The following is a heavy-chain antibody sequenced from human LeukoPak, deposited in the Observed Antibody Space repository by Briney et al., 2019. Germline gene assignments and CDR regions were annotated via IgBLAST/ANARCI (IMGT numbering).Heavy chain of an antibody. D-gene: IGHD6-6*01. V-gene: IGHV4-59*08. Sequence: SETLSLTCSASGGSISSLYWSWIRQPPGKGLEWIGYIYYTGSTNYNPSLKSRVTMFVDMSKNQFSLRLSSVTAADTAVYYCARHRAYSSSSPFDYWGQGTLVTVSS. CDR3: ARHRAYSSSSPFDY. J-gene: IGHJ4*02. CDR2: IYYTGST. CDR1: GGSISSLY.